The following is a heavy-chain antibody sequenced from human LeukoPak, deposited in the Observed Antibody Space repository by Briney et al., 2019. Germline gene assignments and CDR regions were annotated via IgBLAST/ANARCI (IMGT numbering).Heavy chain of an antibody. Sequence: PGGSLRLSCAASGFTFDDYAMHWVRQAPGKGLEWIGYIYYSGNTYYNPSLKSRVTISVDTSKNQFSLKLSSVTAADTAVYYCARDPLSGWFDPWGQGTLVTVSS. CDR3: ARDPLSGWFDP. V-gene: IGHV4-59*12. J-gene: IGHJ5*02. D-gene: IGHD3-16*02. CDR2: IYYSGNT. CDR1: GFTFDDYA.